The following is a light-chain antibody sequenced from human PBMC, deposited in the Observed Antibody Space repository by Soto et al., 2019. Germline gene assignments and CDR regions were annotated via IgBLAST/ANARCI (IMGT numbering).Light chain of an antibody. CDR1: RSVSSY. J-gene: IGKJ5*01. CDR2: DAS. Sequence: EIVMTQSPATLSVSPGERATLSCRASRSVSSYLAWYQQKPGQAPRLLIYDASNRPTAITARFCGSGSGTEFTLTISSLEPEEFAVDYCQQRSNRPLTFGQGTRLEIK. V-gene: IGKV3-11*01. CDR3: QQRSNRPLT.